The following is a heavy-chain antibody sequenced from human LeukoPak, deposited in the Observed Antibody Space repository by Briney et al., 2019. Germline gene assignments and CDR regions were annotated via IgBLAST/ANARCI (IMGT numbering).Heavy chain of an antibody. Sequence: GGSLRLSCAASGFTFSDHYMDWVRQAPGKGLEWVGRTRNKANSYTTEYAASVKGRFTISRDDSKNSLYLQMNSLKTEDTAVYYCARDAMGAGFDYWGQGTLVTVSS. CDR1: GFTFSDHY. CDR3: ARDAMGAGFDY. J-gene: IGHJ4*02. CDR2: TRNKANSYTT. D-gene: IGHD1-26*01. V-gene: IGHV3-72*01.